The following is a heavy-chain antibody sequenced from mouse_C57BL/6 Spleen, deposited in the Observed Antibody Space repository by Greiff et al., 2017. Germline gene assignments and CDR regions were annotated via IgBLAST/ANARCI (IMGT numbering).Heavy chain of an antibody. D-gene: IGHD1-1*01. Sequence: VQLQQSGAELVRPGASVTLSCKASGYTFTDYEMHWVKQTPVHGLEWIGAIDPETGGTAYNQRFKGKAILTADKSSSTAYMELRSLTSEDSAVYYSTREGVLRYYYAMDYWGQGASDTVSS. CDR2: IDPETGGT. CDR3: TREGVLRYYYAMDY. V-gene: IGHV1-15*01. CDR1: GYTFTDYE. J-gene: IGHJ4*01.